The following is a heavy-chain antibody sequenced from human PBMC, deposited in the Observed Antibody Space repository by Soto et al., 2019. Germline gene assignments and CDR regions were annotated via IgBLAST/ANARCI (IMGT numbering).Heavy chain of an antibody. V-gene: IGHV4-31*03. CDR3: AREYYYDSSGYYRRGVDV. CDR1: GGSISSGGYY. Sequence: PSETLSLTCTVSGGSISSGGYYWSWIRQHPGKGLEWIGYIYYSGSTYYNPSLKSRVTISVDTSKNQFSLKLSSVTAADTAVYYCAREYYYDSSGYYRRGVDVWGQGTTVTVSS. J-gene: IGHJ6*02. CDR2: IYYSGST. D-gene: IGHD3-22*01.